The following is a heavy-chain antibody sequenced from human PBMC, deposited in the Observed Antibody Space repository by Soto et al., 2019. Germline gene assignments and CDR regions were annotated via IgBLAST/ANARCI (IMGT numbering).Heavy chain of an antibody. CDR1: GGSISSDDYY. CDR3: ARDRSNSPDYFDY. V-gene: IGHV4-30-4*01. Sequence: SETLSLTCTVSGGSISSDDYYWSWIRQPPGKGLEWIGYIYYNGRTDYNPSLRSRVIISIDTSKNQFSLNLNSVSAADTAVYYCARDRSNSPDYFDYWGQGTLVTISS. CDR2: IYYNGRT. J-gene: IGHJ4*02. D-gene: IGHD6-6*01.